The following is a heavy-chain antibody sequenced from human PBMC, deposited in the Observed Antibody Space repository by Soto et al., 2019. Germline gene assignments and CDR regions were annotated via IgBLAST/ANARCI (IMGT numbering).Heavy chain of an antibody. Sequence: QVQLVESGGGVVQTGRSLSLSCAASGFTFISYGVHWGRQAPGKGLVWVAVIWYDGRTKYYGDSVKGGFTIFRENYQNTVYLQMNSLRVEDTAVYYCARERGDRSGYHDAFDIWGQGSMVTVSS. CDR3: ARERGDRSGYHDAFDI. V-gene: IGHV3-33*01. J-gene: IGHJ3*02. CDR1: GFTFISYG. D-gene: IGHD3-22*01. CDR2: IWYDGRTK.